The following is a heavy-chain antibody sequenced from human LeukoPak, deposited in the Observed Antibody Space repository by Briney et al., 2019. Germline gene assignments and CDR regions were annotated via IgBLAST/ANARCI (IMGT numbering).Heavy chain of an antibody. V-gene: IGHV6-1*01. Sequence: SQTPSLTCAISGDSVSSNSVVWNWIRQSPSRGLEWLGRTYYKSKWYNDYAVSVKSRIIINSDTSKNQVSLHLNSVTPEDTAVYYCSRGGASGSNDYWGQGTLVTVSS. J-gene: IGHJ4*02. CDR3: SRGGASGSNDY. D-gene: IGHD1-26*01. CDR2: TYYKSKWYN. CDR1: GDSVSSNSVV.